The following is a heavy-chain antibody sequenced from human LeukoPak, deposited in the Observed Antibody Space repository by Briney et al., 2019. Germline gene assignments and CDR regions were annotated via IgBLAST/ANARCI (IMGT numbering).Heavy chain of an antibody. CDR1: GFTFRSYG. D-gene: IGHD1-26*01. V-gene: IGHV3-33*01. CDR3: ARGDIVGATTTPFDY. Sequence: GGSLRLSCAASGFTFRSYGMHWVRQAPGKGLEWVAVIWYDGSNQYYADSVKGRFTISRDNSKNTLYLQMNSLRAEGTAVYYCARGDIVGATTTPFDYWGQGTLVTVSS. J-gene: IGHJ4*02. CDR2: IWYDGSNQ.